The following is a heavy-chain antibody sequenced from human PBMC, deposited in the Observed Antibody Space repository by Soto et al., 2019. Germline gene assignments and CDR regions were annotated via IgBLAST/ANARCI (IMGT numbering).Heavy chain of an antibody. D-gene: IGHD1-26*01. V-gene: IGHV3-64D*06. CDR3: VKEYTTYFDY. Sequence: AVAMRLSFSASVFPFSSYAMHWVRPAPGKGLEYVSAISSNGGSTYYADSVKGRFTISRDNSKNTLYLQMSSLRAEDTAVYYCVKEYTTYFDYWGQGTRVYVSA. J-gene: IGHJ4*02. CDR2: ISSNGGST. CDR1: VFPFSSYA.